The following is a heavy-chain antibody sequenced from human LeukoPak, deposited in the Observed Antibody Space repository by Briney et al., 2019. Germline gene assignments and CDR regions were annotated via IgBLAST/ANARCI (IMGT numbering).Heavy chain of an antibody. CDR2: ISGSGGST. J-gene: IGHJ4*02. CDR1: GFTFSSYA. Sequence: GGSLRLSCAASGFTFSSYAMSWVRQAPGKGLEWVSAISGSGGSTYYADSVKGRFTISRDNSKNTLYLQMNSLRAEDTAVYYCAKLHPITGTIPHYFDYWGQGTLVTVSS. CDR3: AKLHPITGTIPHYFDY. D-gene: IGHD1-20*01. V-gene: IGHV3-23*01.